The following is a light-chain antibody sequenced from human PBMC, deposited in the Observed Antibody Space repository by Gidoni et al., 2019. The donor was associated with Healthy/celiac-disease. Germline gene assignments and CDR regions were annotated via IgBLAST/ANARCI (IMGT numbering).Light chain of an antibody. J-gene: IGKJ4*01. CDR3: QQRSNWPPLT. CDR1: QSVSSY. CDR2: DAS. V-gene: IGKV3-11*01. Sequence: EIVFTQSPATLSLSPGERATLSCRASQSVSSYLAWYQQKPGQATRLLIYDASNRATGIPARLSGSGSGTDFTLTISSLEPEDFAVYYCQQRSNWPPLTCGGGTKVEIK.